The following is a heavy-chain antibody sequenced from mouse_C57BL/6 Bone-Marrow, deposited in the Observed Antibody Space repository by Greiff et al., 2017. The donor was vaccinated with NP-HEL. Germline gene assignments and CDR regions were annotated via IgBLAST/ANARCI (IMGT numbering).Heavy chain of an antibody. V-gene: IGHV1-82*01. Sequence: QVQLQQSGPELVKPGASVKISCKASGYAFSSSWMNWVKQRPGKGLEWIGRIYPGDGDTNYNGKFKGKATLTADKSSSTAYMQLSSLTSEDSAVYFCARGPLFFAYWGQGTLVTVSA. D-gene: IGHD6-5*01. J-gene: IGHJ3*01. CDR2: IYPGDGDT. CDR3: ARGPLFFAY. CDR1: GYAFSSSW.